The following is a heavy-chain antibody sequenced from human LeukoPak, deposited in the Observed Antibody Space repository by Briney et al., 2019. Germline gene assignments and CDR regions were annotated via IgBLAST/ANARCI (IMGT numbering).Heavy chain of an antibody. D-gene: IGHD6-19*01. CDR1: GFTFSSYS. Sequence: PGGSLGLSCAASGFTFSSYSMNWVRQAPGKGLEWVSSISSSSSYIYYADSVKGRFTISRDNAKNSLYLQMNSLRAEDTAVYYCARDGFEFVAGMVGYGMDVWGQGTTVTVSS. CDR3: ARDGFEFVAGMVGYGMDV. CDR2: ISSSSSYI. V-gene: IGHV3-21*01. J-gene: IGHJ6*02.